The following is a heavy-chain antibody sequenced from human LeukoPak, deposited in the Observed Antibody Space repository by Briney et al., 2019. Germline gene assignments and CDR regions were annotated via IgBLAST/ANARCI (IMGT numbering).Heavy chain of an antibody. CDR2: IYHSGST. CDR1: GYSISSGYY. Sequence: SETLSLTCTVSGYSISSGYYWGWIRQPPGKGLEWIGSIYHSGSTYYNPSLKSRVTISVDTSKNQFSLKLSSVTVADTAVYYCARRGASSSWHADRSNWFDPWGQGTLVTVSS. J-gene: IGHJ5*02. D-gene: IGHD6-13*01. V-gene: IGHV4-38-2*02. CDR3: ARRGASSSWHADRSNWFDP.